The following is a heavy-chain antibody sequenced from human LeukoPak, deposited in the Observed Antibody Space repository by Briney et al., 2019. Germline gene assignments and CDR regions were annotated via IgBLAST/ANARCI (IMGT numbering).Heavy chain of an antibody. V-gene: IGHV3-74*01. CDR2: INTDGSST. Sequence: GALRLSCAASGFTFSSYWMHWVRQAPGKGLVWVSRINTDGSSTNYADSVKGRFTISRDNAKSTLYLQMNSLRAEDTAVYYCASPGYSSGWYCYWGQGTLVTVSS. CDR3: ASPGYSSGWYCY. D-gene: IGHD6-19*01. J-gene: IGHJ4*02. CDR1: GFTFSSYW.